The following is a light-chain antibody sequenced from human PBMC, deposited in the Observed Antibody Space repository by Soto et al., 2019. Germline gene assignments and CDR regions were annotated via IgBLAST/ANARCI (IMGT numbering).Light chain of an antibody. J-gene: IGLJ1*01. CDR1: KNDIGVYDF. CDR3: KSYAGSNTYV. CDR2: EVV. V-gene: IGLV2-8*01. Sequence: TQSPLSLSVTLGQSVTISCTGTKNDIGVYDFVSWYQHHPGKAPRLIIYEVVQRPSGVPDRFSGSKSGNTASLTVSGLQAADEADYFCKSYAGSNTYVFGSGTKVTVL.